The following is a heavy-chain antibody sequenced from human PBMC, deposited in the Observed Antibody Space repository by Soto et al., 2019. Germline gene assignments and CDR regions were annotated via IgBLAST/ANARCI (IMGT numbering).Heavy chain of an antibody. Sequence: QVQLQESGPGLVKPSQTLSLTCTVSGGSISSGDSCWSWIRQPPDKGLEWIGHIYDGGTTYSNPSLKSXITXSXVPSKTQFSLKLSPVSAADTAVYYCARGPSGDKVDYWGQGTLVTVSS. CDR2: IYDGGTT. V-gene: IGHV4-30-4*01. J-gene: IGHJ4*02. D-gene: IGHD7-27*01. CDR3: ARGPSGDKVDY. CDR1: GGSISSGDSC.